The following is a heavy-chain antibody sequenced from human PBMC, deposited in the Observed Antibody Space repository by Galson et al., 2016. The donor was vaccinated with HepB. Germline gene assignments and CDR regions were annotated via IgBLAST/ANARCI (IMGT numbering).Heavy chain of an antibody. CDR3: ARGGGGFEGFWSHNTNYFGMDV. V-gene: IGHV1-2*04. D-gene: IGHD3-3*01. CDR2: INPNTGGT. Sequence: SVKVSCKASGYTFTAYYMHWVRQAPGQGLEWMGWINPNTGGTNYAQKFQSWVTMTRDTSISTAYMELYRLKSDDTAVYYCARGGGGFEGFWSHNTNYFGMDVWGQGTTVTVSS. CDR1: GYTFTAYY. J-gene: IGHJ6*02.